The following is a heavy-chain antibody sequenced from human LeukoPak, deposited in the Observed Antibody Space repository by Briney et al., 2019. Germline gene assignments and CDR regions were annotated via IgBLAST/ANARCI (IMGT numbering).Heavy chain of an antibody. CDR3: ARVVFGSSSVGYYFDC. D-gene: IGHD6-6*01. CDR1: GFTFSSYS. Sequence: GGSLRLSCAASGFTFSSYSMNWVRQAPGKGLEWVSSISSSSSYIYYADSVKGRFTISRDNAKNSLYLQMNSLRAEDTAVCYCARVVFGSSSVGYYFDCWGQGTLVTVSS. J-gene: IGHJ4*02. V-gene: IGHV3-21*01. CDR2: ISSSSSYI.